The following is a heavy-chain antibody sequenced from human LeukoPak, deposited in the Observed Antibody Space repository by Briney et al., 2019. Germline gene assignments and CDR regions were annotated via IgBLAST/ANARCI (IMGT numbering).Heavy chain of an antibody. CDR1: GFTFSSYA. CDR2: ISGSGGST. V-gene: IGHV3-23*01. J-gene: IGHJ3*02. D-gene: IGHD3-3*01. Sequence: GGSLRLSCAASGFTFSSYAMSWVRQAPGKGLEWVSAISGSGGSTYYADSVKGRFTISRDNSKNTLYLQMNSLRAEDTAVYYCAKDNVLRFLEWLFDAFDIWGQGTMVTVSS. CDR3: AKDNVLRFLEWLFDAFDI.